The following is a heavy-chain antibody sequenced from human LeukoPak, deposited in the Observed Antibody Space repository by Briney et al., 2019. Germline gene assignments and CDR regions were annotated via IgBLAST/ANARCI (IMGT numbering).Heavy chain of an antibody. J-gene: IGHJ4*02. D-gene: IGHD6-13*01. CDR2: ISGSGGST. Sequence: GSLRLSCAASGFTFSSYAMSWVRQAPGKGLEWVSAISGSGGSTYYADSVKGRFTISRDNSKNTLYLQMNSLRAEDTAVYYCAKETGGVYSSSWYYFDYWGQGTLVTVSS. CDR1: GFTFSSYA. V-gene: IGHV3-23*01. CDR3: AKETGGVYSSSWYYFDY.